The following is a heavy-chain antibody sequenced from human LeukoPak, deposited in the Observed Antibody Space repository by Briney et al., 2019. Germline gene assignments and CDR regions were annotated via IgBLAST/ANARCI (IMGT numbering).Heavy chain of an antibody. CDR3: ARDSSYYDSSGYYGY. D-gene: IGHD3-22*01. Sequence: PSETLSLTCAVYGVSFSGYYWSWSRQPPGKGLEWIGEINHSGSTNYNPSLKSRVTISVDTSKNQFSLKLSSVTAADTAVYYCARDSSYYDSSGYYGYWGQGTLVTVSS. V-gene: IGHV4-34*01. J-gene: IGHJ4*02. CDR2: INHSGST. CDR1: GVSFSGYY.